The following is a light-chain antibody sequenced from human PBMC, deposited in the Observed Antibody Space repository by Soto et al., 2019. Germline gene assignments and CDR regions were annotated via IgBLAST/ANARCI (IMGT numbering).Light chain of an antibody. CDR1: QSINAW. CDR2: DAS. V-gene: IGKV1-5*01. CDR3: QHYHDYPWT. J-gene: IGKJ1*01. Sequence: DIQMTQSPSTLSASVGDRVTITCRASQSINAWLAWYQQKPGEAPTLLIYDASSLESGVPSRFTGGGSETEFTLTISSLQPDDVATYYCQHYHDYPWTFGQGTKVDI.